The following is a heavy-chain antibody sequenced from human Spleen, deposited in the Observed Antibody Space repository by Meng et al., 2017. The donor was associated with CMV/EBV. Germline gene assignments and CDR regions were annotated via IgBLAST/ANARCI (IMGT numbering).Heavy chain of an antibody. V-gene: IGHV1-69*10. CDR2: IMSVLDIS. CDR1: GGNFSSYA. D-gene: IGHD6-13*01. Sequence: SVKVSCKASGGNFSSYAISWVRQAPGQGLEWMGGIMSVLDISNYVQKFQDRVTITADKSTRTAYMELSSLRSEDTAMYYCARTFTSYTTSRADYGMDVWGQGTTVTVSS. J-gene: IGHJ6*02. CDR3: ARTFTSYTTSRADYGMDV.